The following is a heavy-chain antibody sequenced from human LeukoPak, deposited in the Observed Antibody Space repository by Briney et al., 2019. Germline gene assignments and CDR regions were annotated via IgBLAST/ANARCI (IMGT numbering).Heavy chain of an antibody. V-gene: IGHV1-2*02. D-gene: IGHD2-15*01. J-gene: IGHJ5*02. CDR1: GYTFTGYY. Sequence: GASVNVSCKAAGYTFTGYYMFWVRQAPGQGLEWMGWINPNSGGINYAQKFQGRVTMTRDTSISTAYMELSRLRSDDTAVYYCARGYCSGGSCYSVENWFDPWGQRTLVTVSS. CDR3: ARGYCSGGSCYSVENWFDP. CDR2: INPNSGGI.